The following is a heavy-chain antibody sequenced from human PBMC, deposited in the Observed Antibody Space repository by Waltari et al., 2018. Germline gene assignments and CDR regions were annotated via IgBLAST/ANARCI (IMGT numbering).Heavy chain of an antibody. D-gene: IGHD6-19*01. CDR2: ISYDGSNK. CDR3: AKEGSSGWYGQEDYGMDV. CDR1: GFTFSSYG. V-gene: IGHV3-30*18. Sequence: QVQLVESGGGVVQPGRSLRLSCAASGFTFSSYGMHWVRQAPGKGLEWVAVISYDGSNKYYADSVKGRFTISRDNSKNTLYLQMNSLRAEDTAVYYCAKEGSSGWYGQEDYGMDVWGQGTTVTVSS. J-gene: IGHJ6*02.